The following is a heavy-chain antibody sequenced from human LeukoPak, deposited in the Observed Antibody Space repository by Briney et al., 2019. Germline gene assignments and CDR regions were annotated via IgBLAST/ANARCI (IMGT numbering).Heavy chain of an antibody. V-gene: IGHV3-74*01. CDR2: IDSDGSGT. D-gene: IGHD3-22*01. CDR3: ARVLSADSPGFQH. Sequence: GGSLRLSCAASGFTFSTSSMSWVRQAPGKGLEWVARIDSDGSGTRYADSVKGRFTISRDNAKNTLYLQMNSLRAEDTAVYYCARVLSADSPGFQHWGQGTLVTVSS. J-gene: IGHJ1*01. CDR1: GFTFSTSS.